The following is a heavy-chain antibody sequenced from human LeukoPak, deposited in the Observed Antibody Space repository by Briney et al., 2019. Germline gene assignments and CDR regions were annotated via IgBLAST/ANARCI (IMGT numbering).Heavy chain of an antibody. CDR1: GYTFTSYD. Sequence: ASVKVSCKASGYTFTSYDINWVRQATGQGLEWMGGFDPEDGETIYAQKFQGRVTMTEDTSTDTAYMELSSLRSEDTAVYYCATKSDGYYDSSGYSSDYWGQGTLVTVSS. D-gene: IGHD3-22*01. V-gene: IGHV1-24*01. CDR2: FDPEDGET. J-gene: IGHJ4*02. CDR3: ATKSDGYYDSSGYSSDY.